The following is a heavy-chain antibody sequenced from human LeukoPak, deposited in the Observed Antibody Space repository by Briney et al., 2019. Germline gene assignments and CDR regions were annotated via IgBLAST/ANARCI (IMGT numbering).Heavy chain of an antibody. CDR3: ARDRVVRGVIIEGSFDY. CDR2: ISYDGSNK. Sequence: GGSLRLSCAAFGFTFSDYAMHWVRQAPGKGLEWVAVISYDGSNKYYADSVKGRFTISRDNSKNTLYLQMNSLRAEDTAVYYCARDRVVRGVIIEGSFDYWGQGTLVTVSS. CDR1: GFTFSDYA. V-gene: IGHV3-30-3*01. D-gene: IGHD3-10*01. J-gene: IGHJ4*02.